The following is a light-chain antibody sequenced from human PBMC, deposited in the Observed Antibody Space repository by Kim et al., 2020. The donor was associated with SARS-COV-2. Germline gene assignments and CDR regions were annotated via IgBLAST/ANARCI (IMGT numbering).Light chain of an antibody. Sequence: PGKSVRITCGGNNIGSKSVHWYQQKPGQAPVLVIYYDSDRPSGIPELFSGSNSGNTATLTISRVEAGDEADYYCQVWDSSSDRLYVFGTGTKVTVL. J-gene: IGLJ1*01. CDR1: NIGSKS. CDR3: QVWDSSSDRLYV. V-gene: IGLV3-21*04. CDR2: YDS.